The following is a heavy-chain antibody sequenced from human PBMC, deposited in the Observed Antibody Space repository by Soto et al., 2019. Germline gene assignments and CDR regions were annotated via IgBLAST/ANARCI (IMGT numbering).Heavy chain of an antibody. CDR1: GGSISSGGYY. J-gene: IGHJ4*02. CDR2: IYYSGST. D-gene: IGHD5-12*01. V-gene: IGHV4-31*03. Sequence: QVQLQESGPGLVKPSQTLSLTCTVSGGSISSGGYYWSWIRQHPGKGLEWIGYIYYSGSTYYNPSLKSRVTISVDTSKNQWRLKMSSVTAADTAVYYCARGPGVPGRGGYDYGFDYWGQGTLVTVSS. CDR3: ARGPGVPGRGGYDYGFDY.